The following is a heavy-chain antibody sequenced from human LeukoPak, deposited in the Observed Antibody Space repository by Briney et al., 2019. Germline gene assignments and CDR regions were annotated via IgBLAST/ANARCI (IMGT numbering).Heavy chain of an antibody. Sequence: SETLSLTCTVSGGSMSSGTYYWGWIRQPPGKGLEWIGTIYYGGTTYYNPSLKSRVTISIDTSKNQFSLKLSSVTAADTAVYYCASTPLGATRPFDYWGQGTLVTVSS. V-gene: IGHV4-39*01. CDR3: ASTPLGATRPFDY. CDR2: IYYGGTT. J-gene: IGHJ4*02. CDR1: GGSMSSGTYY. D-gene: IGHD5-12*01.